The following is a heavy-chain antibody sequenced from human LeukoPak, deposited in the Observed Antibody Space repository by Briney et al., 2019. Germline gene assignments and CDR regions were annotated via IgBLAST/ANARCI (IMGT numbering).Heavy chain of an antibody. CDR3: ARAGQIVAWLFDY. J-gene: IGHJ4*02. CDR1: GFTFSSYW. V-gene: IGHV3-74*01. Sequence: GGSLRLSCAASGFTFSSYWMHWVRQAPGKGLVWVSRINSDGSSTSYADSVKGRFTISRDNAKNTLYLQMNSLRAEDTAVYYCARAGQIVAWLFDYWGQGTLVTVSS. CDR2: INSDGSST. D-gene: IGHD5-12*01.